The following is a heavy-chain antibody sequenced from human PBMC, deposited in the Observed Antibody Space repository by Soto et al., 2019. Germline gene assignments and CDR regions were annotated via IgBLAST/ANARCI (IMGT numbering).Heavy chain of an antibody. Sequence: GGSVRLSCAAAGFAGGRYAMRWVGQAPGKGLEGVSAISGSGGSTYYADSVKGRFTISRDNSKNTLYLQMNSLRAEDSAVYYCAKDSMAHVLRSFDWPTPHDYWGQGT. J-gene: IGHJ4*02. V-gene: IGHV3-23*01. CDR1: GFAGGRYA. D-gene: IGHD3-9*01. CDR3: AKDSMAHVLRSFDWPTPHDY. CDR2: ISGSGGST.